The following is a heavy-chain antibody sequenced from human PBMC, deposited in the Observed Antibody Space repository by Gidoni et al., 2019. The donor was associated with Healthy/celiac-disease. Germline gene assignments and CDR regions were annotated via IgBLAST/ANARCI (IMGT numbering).Heavy chain of an antibody. V-gene: IGHV3-21*01. J-gene: IGHJ4*02. Sequence: EVQLVESGGGLVKPGGSLRLSGAASGFTLSSSSMNWVRQAPGKGLEWVSSISSSSSYIYYADAVKGRFTISRDNAKNSLYLQMNSLRAEDTAVYYCARDFKAGFDYWGQGTLVTVSS. D-gene: IGHD6-19*01. CDR2: ISSSSSYI. CDR1: GFTLSSSS. CDR3: ARDFKAGFDY.